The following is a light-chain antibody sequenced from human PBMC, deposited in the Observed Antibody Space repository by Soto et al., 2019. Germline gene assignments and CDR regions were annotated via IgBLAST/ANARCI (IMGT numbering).Light chain of an antibody. CDR1: QGIGPW. J-gene: IGKJ2*03. V-gene: IGKV1-5*03. CDR2: KAS. Sequence: DIQMTQSPSTLSASVGDRVIITCRASQGIGPWLAWYQQKPGKAPKVLIYKASHLEDGVPSRFSGSGSETEFTFTISSLQPDDFATYYCQQYNGYPYSFGQGTQLDVK. CDR3: QQYNGYPYS.